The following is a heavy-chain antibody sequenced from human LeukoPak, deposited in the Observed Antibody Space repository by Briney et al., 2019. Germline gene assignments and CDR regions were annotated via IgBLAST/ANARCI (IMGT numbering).Heavy chain of an antibody. D-gene: IGHD4-23*01. J-gene: IGHJ3*02. CDR2: IYYSGST. Sequence: SETLSLTCTDSGGSISSYYWSWIRQPPGKGLEWIGYIYYSGSTNYNPSLKSRVTISVDTSKNQFSLKLSSVTAADTAVYYCAREGGNLPGAFDIWGQGTMVTVSS. CDR3: AREGGNLPGAFDI. CDR1: GGSISSYY. V-gene: IGHV4-59*01.